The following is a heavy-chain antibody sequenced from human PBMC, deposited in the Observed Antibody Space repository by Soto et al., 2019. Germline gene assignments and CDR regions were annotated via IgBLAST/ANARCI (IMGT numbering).Heavy chain of an antibody. CDR2: ISADGRDL. Sequence: GGSLRLSCTASGFTLGAYVMHWVHQAQGKGPEWVAAISADGRDLFYAASVEGRFTISRDNSKNTLFLQMNSLTSEDTSVYSCAKSVPDPACRGGGCHRTFDYWGQGTMVTVSS. D-gene: IGHD2-15*01. CDR3: AKSVPDPACRGGGCHRTFDY. V-gene: IGHV3-30*18. J-gene: IGHJ4*02. CDR1: GFTLGAYV.